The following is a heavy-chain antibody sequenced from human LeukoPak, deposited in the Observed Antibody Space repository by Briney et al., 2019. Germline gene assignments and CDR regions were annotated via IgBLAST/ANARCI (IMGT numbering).Heavy chain of an antibody. CDR3: ARVAVSGYSDRWFDP. Sequence: SETLSLTCTVSGGSVSSSSYYWSWIRQPPGKGLEWIGYIYYSGSTNYNPSLKSRVTISVDTSKNQFSLKLSSVTAADTAVYYCARVAVSGYSDRWFDPWGQGTLVTVSS. CDR1: GGSVSSSSYY. V-gene: IGHV4-61*01. D-gene: IGHD3-22*01. J-gene: IGHJ5*02. CDR2: IYYSGST.